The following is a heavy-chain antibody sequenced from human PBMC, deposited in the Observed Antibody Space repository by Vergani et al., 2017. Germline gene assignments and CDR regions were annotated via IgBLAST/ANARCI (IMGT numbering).Heavy chain of an antibody. Sequence: QVQLVQSGADVKKPGSSVKVSCKASGGTFSSYAISWVRQAPGQGLEWMGGIIPIFGTANYAQKFQGRGTITADESTGTAYMELSSLRSEDTAVYYWATTAARPHRWFDPWGQGTLVTVSS. CDR2: IIPIFGTA. CDR3: ATTAARPHRWFDP. V-gene: IGHV1-69*13. CDR1: GGTFSSYA. D-gene: IGHD6-6*01. J-gene: IGHJ5*02.